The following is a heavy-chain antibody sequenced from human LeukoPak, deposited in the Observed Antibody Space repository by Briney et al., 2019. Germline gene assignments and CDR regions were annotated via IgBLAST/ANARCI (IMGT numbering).Heavy chain of an antibody. V-gene: IGHV1-69*05. D-gene: IGHD6-13*01. J-gene: IGHJ1*01. Sequence: SVKVSCKASGGTFSSYAISWVRQAPGQGLEWVGGIIPIFGTANYAQKFQGRVTITTDESTSTAYMELSSLRSEDTAVYYGSVGRSSWPLAEYFQHWGQGTLVTVSS. CDR2: IIPIFGTA. CDR1: GGTFSSYA. CDR3: SVGRSSWPLAEYFQH.